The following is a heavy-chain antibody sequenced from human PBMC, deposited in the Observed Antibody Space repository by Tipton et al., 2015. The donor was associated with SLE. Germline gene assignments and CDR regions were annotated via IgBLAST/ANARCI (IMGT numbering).Heavy chain of an antibody. CDR1: GGSISSYY. J-gene: IGHJ3*02. D-gene: IGHD1-26*01. CDR3: VREWGDAFDI. CDR2: IYYSGST. V-gene: IGHV4-59*01. Sequence: LRLSCTVSGGSISSYYWSWIRQPPGKGLEWIGYIYYSGSTNYNPSLKSRVTISVDTSKNQFSLKLSSVTAADTAVYYCVREWGDAFDIWGQGTMVTVSS.